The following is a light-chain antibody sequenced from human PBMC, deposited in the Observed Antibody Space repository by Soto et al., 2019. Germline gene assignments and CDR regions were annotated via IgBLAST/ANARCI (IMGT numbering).Light chain of an antibody. CDR2: DAS. J-gene: IGKJ1*01. V-gene: IGKV1-5*02. CDR1: QSVSTR. Sequence: DIQMTQSPSSLSASVGDRVTIICRASQSVSTRLAWYQQKPGKAPKVLIYDASSWAGGVPSRFTGSGSGTEFTLTISDLEPEDFAVYYCQQHSHWPPWTFGQGTKVDI. CDR3: QQHSHWPPWT.